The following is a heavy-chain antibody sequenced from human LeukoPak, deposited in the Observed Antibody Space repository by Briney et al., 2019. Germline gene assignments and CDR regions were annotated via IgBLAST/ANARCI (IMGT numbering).Heavy chain of an antibody. V-gene: IGHV1-69*06. CDR1: GGTFSSYA. J-gene: IGHJ5*02. Sequence: SVKVSCKASGGTFSSYAISWERQAPGQGLEWMGGIIPIFGTANYAQKFQGRVTITADKSTSTAYMELSSLRSEDTAVYYCARATWIPGHWFDPWGQGTLVTVSS. D-gene: IGHD1-1*01. CDR2: IIPIFGTA. CDR3: ARATWIPGHWFDP.